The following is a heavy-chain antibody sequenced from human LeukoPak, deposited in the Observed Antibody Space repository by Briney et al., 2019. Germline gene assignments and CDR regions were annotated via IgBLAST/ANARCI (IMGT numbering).Heavy chain of an antibody. V-gene: IGHV4-61*03. Sequence: KPSETLSLTCIVSGDSISGYYSGYYWSWIRQPPGKGLEWIGYIYYSGSTNYNPSLKSRVTISVDASKNHFSLKVTSVTAADTAMYYCARDRSLGIIDYWGQGTLVTVSS. CDR1: GDSISGYYSGYY. D-gene: IGHD3-16*01. CDR3: ARDRSLGIIDY. CDR2: IYYSGST. J-gene: IGHJ4*02.